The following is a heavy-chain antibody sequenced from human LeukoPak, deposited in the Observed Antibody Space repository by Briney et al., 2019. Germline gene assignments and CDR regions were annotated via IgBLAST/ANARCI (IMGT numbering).Heavy chain of an antibody. CDR2: INPNSGGT. CDR3: ARELLDIVVVVAARNAFDI. D-gene: IGHD2-15*01. V-gene: IGHV1-2*02. J-gene: IGHJ3*02. Sequence: ASVKVSCKASGYTFTGYHMHWVRQAPGQGLEWMGWINPNSGGTNYAQKFQGRVTMTRDTSISTAYMELSRLRSGDTAVYYCARELLDIVVVVAARNAFDIWGQGTMVTVSS. CDR1: GYTFTGYH.